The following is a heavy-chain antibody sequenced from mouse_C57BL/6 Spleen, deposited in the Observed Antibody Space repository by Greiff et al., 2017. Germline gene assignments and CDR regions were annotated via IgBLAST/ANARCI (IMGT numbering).Heavy chain of an antibody. D-gene: IGHD1-1*01. J-gene: IGHJ4*01. CDR1: GYTFTSYW. Sequence: QVQLQQPGAELVKPGASVKMSCKASGYTFTSYWITWVKQRPGQGLEWIGDIYPGSGSTNYNEKFKSKATLTVDTSSSTAYMQLSSLTSEDSAVYYCASPHYYSSSSDYYAMDYWGQGTSLTVSS. CDR2: IYPGSGST. V-gene: IGHV1-55*01. CDR3: ASPHYYSSSSDYYAMDY.